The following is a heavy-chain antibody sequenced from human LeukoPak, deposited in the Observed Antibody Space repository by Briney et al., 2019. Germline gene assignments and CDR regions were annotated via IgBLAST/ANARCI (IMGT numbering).Heavy chain of an antibody. CDR1: GYTFINYY. CDR2: INPNSGGT. D-gene: IGHD1-20*01. CDR3: ATAGPDNWMGKYYFDY. V-gene: IGHV1-2*02. J-gene: IGHJ4*02. Sequence: ASVKVSCKASGYTFINYYIHWVRQAPGQGLEWMGWINPNSGGTNYAQKFQGRVTMTEDTSTDAAYMELSSLRSEDTAVYYCATAGPDNWMGKYYFDYWGQGTLVTVSS.